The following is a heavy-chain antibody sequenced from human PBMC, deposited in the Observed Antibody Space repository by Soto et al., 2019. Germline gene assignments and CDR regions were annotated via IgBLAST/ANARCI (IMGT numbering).Heavy chain of an antibody. CDR3: ARSSGAVFGIIIEGYNWFAP. D-gene: IGHD3-3*01. CDR1: GYTFTSYY. V-gene: IGHV1-46*01. J-gene: IGHJ5*02. Sequence: ASVKVSCKAPGYTFTSYYMHWVRQAPGHGLEWMGVINPNGGSTRFAQKLQGRVTMTSDTSTSTVYMELRGLTSEDSAVYYCARSSGAVFGIIIEGYNWFAPWGQGTLVTVSS. CDR2: INPNGGST.